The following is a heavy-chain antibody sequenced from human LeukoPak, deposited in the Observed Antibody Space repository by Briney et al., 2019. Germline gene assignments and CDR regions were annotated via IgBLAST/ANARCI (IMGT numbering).Heavy chain of an antibody. J-gene: IGHJ1*01. D-gene: IGHD6-19*01. CDR1: GVSISSYY. CDR2: IYYSGST. V-gene: IGHV4-59*01. Sequence: SETLSLTCTVSGVSISSYYWNWIRQPPGKGLEWIGYIYYSGSTNYNPSLKSRVTISVDTSKNQFSLKLSSVTAADTAVYYCARGGWYPESFQHWGQGALVTVSS. CDR3: ARGGWYPESFQH.